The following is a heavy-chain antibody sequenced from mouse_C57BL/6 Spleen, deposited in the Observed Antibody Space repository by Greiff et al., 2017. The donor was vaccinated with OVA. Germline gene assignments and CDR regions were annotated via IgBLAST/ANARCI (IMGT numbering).Heavy chain of an antibody. CDR1: GFTFSDYY. Sequence: EVKVVESEGGLVQPGSSMKLSCTASGFTFSDYYMAWVRQVPEKGLEWVANINYDGSSTYYLDSLKSRFIISRDNAKNILYLQMSSLKSEDTATYYCARAPSGEAMDYWGQGTSVTVSS. J-gene: IGHJ4*01. CDR2: INYDGSST. V-gene: IGHV5-16*01. CDR3: ARAPSGEAMDY. D-gene: IGHD6-1*01.